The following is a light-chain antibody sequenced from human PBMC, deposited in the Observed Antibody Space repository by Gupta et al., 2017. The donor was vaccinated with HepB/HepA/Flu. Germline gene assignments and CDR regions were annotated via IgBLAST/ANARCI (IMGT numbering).Light chain of an antibody. J-gene: IGKJ4*01. CDR3: QQDCSSPLT. CDR2: GAS. Sequence: EIVLTQSPGTLSLSPGERATLSCRASQSVSSSYLAWYQQKPGQAPRLLIYGASSRATGIPDRFSGSGSGTDFTLTISRLEPEDFAVYYCQQDCSSPLTFGGGTKVEI. V-gene: IGKV3-20*01. CDR1: QSVSSSY.